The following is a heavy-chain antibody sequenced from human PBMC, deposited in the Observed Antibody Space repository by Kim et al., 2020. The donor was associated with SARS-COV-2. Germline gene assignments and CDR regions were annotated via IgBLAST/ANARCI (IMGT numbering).Heavy chain of an antibody. Sequence: ASVKVSCKASGYIFTTYNIHWARQAPGQRLEWMGWINVGNDNTKYSQKFQGRVTITRDTSARTSYMELSSLIYEDTAVYYCARDEGGPLEYWGQGTLVTVSS. D-gene: IGHD3-16*01. CDR3: ARDEGGPLEY. J-gene: IGHJ4*02. CDR1: GYIFTTYN. CDR2: INVGNDNT. V-gene: IGHV1-3*01.